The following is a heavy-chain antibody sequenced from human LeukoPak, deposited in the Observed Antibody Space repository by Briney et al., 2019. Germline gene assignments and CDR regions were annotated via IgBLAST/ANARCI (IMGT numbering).Heavy chain of an antibody. Sequence: GGSLRLSCAASGFTFDTYAMTWVRQAPGRGLEWVTVIGPTGHDIHYADSVKGRFTLSRDDSRNTVYLQLNNLRVEDTAIYYCAKANWVSNADGVWWGQGTQVTVSS. CDR2: IGPTGHDI. CDR1: GFTFDTYA. D-gene: IGHD3-3*01. V-gene: IGHV3-23*01. J-gene: IGHJ4*02. CDR3: AKANWVSNADGVW.